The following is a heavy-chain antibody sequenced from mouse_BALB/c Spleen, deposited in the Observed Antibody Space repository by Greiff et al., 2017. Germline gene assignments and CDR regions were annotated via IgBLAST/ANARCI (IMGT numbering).Heavy chain of an antibody. Sequence: EVKLQESGPGLVKPSQSLSLTCSVTGYSITSGYYWNWIRQFPGNKLEWMGYISYDGSNNYNPSLKNRISITRDTSKNQFFLKLNSVTTEDTATYYCARVGYGSSYVPFYAMDYWGQGTSVTVSS. V-gene: IGHV3-6*02. D-gene: IGHD1-1*01. J-gene: IGHJ4*01. CDR1: GYSITSGYY. CDR3: ARVGYGSSYVPFYAMDY. CDR2: ISYDGSN.